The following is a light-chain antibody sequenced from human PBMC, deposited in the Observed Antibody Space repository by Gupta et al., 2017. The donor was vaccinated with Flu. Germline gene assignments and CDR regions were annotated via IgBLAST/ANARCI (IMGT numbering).Light chain of an antibody. CDR3: QQYGSSPYS. Sequence: EVVLTQSPGTLSLSPGERATLSCRASQSVSSSYLAWYQQKPGLAPRLLIYLTSTRAPGIPDRFSGSGSGTDFTLTVSRLEPEDFAVYYCQQYGSSPYSFGQGTKLEIK. J-gene: IGKJ2*03. CDR2: LTS. CDR1: QSVSSSY. V-gene: IGKV3-20*01.